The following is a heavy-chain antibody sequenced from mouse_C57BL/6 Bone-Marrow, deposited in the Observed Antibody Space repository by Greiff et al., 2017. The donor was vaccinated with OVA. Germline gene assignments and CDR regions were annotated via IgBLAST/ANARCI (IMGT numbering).Heavy chain of an antibody. CDR2: ISSGGSYT. Sequence: EVQLVESGGDLVKPGGSLKLSCAASGFTFSSYGMSWVRQTPDKRLEWVATISSGGSYTYYPDSVKGRFTISRDNAKNTLYLQMSSLKSEDTAMYYCARWANWAMDYWGQGTSVTVSS. V-gene: IGHV5-6*01. D-gene: IGHD4-1*01. CDR3: ARWANWAMDY. CDR1: GFTFSSYG. J-gene: IGHJ4*01.